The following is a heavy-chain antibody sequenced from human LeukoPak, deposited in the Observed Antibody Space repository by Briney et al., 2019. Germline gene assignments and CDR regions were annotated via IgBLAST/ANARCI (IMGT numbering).Heavy chain of an antibody. CDR1: GFTFDDYA. J-gene: IGHJ4*02. Sequence: GRSLRLSCAASGFTFDDYAMHWVRQAPGKGLEWVSGISWNSGSIGYADSVKGRFTISRDNAKNSLYLQMNSLRAEDTAVYHCVKGAPMDYWGQGTLVTVSS. V-gene: IGHV3-9*01. CDR2: ISWNSGSI. CDR3: VKGAPMDY.